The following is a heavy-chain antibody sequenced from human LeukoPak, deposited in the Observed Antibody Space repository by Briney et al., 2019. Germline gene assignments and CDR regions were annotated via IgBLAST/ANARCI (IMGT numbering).Heavy chain of an antibody. D-gene: IGHD3-22*01. CDR3: ARHTSYYDSTGYYYGGDWFDP. CDR2: IHYSGST. CDR1: GGSISSYY. Sequence: ASETLSLTCTVSGGSISSYYWSWIRQPPGKGLEWIGYIHYSGSTKYNPSLKSRVAISVDASKNQFSLKLSSVTAADTAVYYCARHTSYYDSTGYYYGGDWFDPGGQGTLVTVSS. V-gene: IGHV4-59*08. J-gene: IGHJ5*02.